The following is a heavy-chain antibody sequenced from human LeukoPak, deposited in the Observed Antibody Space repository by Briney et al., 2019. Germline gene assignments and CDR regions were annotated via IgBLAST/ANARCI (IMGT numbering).Heavy chain of an antibody. CDR3: ARDHGVRYYGSGSWYYFDY. CDR2: IIPIFGTA. J-gene: IGHJ4*02. D-gene: IGHD3-10*01. CDR1: GGTFSSYA. V-gene: IGHV1-69*13. Sequence: SVKVSCKASGGTFSSYAISWVRQAPGQGLEWMGGIIPIFGTAKYAQKFQGRVTITADESTSTAYMELSSLRSEDTAVYYCARDHGVRYYGSGSWYYFDYWGQGTLVTVSS.